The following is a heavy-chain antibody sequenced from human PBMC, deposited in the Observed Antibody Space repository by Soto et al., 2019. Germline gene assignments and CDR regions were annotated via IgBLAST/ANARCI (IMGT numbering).Heavy chain of an antibody. CDR2: IRHDGADS. CDR1: GFTFSSRW. CDR3: AADLVAGSGSLGH. D-gene: IGHD3-10*01. Sequence: PGGSLRLSCAASGFTFSSRWMHWVRQDPWKGLQWVSRIRHDGADSNYADFVGGRFTISRDNTKNTLHLQMNSLRAEDTAVYFCAADLVAGSGSLGHWGQGTLVTVSS. V-gene: IGHV3-74*01. J-gene: IGHJ4*02.